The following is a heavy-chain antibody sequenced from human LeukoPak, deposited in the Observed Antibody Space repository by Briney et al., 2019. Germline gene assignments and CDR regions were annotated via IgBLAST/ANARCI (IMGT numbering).Heavy chain of an antibody. J-gene: IGHJ4*02. CDR2: ISWNSGSI. D-gene: IGHD3-10*01. CDR1: GFTFDDYA. Sequence: PGRSLRLSCAASGFTFDDYAMHWVRQAPGKGLEWVSGISWNSGSIGYADSVKGRFTISRDNSKNTLYLQMNSLRAEDTAVYYCAKELVVSYGSGYWGQGTLVTVSS. V-gene: IGHV3-9*01. CDR3: AKELVVSYGSGY.